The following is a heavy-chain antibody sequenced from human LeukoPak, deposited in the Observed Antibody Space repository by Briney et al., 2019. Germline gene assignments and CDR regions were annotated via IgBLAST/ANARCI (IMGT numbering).Heavy chain of an antibody. V-gene: IGHV1-18*01. Sequence: ASVKVSFKASGYRFTSYGISWVRQAPGQGLEWMGWISAYNGNTNYVQKLQGRVTMTTDTSTSTAYMELRSLRSDDTAVYYCARDRVSLWFGELLYWGQGTLVTVSS. D-gene: IGHD3-10*01. CDR1: GYRFTSYG. CDR2: ISAYNGNT. J-gene: IGHJ4*02. CDR3: ARDRVSLWFGELLY.